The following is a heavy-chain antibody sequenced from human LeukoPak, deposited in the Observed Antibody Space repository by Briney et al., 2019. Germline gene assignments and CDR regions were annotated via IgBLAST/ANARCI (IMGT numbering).Heavy chain of an antibody. Sequence: GGSLRLSCAASGFTFSSYAMHWVRQAPGKGLEWVAVISYDGSSKYYADSVKGRFTISRDNSKNTLYLQMSSLRAEDTAVYYCARDRGGYSGYDLDYWGQGTLVTVSS. CDR3: ARDRGGYSGYDLDY. CDR1: GFTFSSYA. CDR2: ISYDGSSK. D-gene: IGHD5-12*01. V-gene: IGHV3-30*04. J-gene: IGHJ4*02.